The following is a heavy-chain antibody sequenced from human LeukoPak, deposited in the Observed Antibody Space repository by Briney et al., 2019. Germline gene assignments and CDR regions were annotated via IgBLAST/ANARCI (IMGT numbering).Heavy chain of an antibody. CDR2: INSDGSSI. J-gene: IGHJ4*02. CDR1: GFTFSSHW. V-gene: IGHV3-74*01. Sequence: GGSLRLSCAASGFTFSSHWMHWVRQAPGKGLVWVSRINSDGSSISYADSVKGRFTISRDNARNSLYLQMNSLRAEDTAVYHCATVYYDSSAYGDLDSWGQGTLVTVSS. D-gene: IGHD3-22*01. CDR3: ATVYYDSSAYGDLDS.